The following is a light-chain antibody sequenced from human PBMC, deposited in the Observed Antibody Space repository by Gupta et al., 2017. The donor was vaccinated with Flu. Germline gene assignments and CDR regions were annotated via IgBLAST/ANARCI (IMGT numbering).Light chain of an antibody. CDR1: EVIYGQ. V-gene: IGKV1-12*01. J-gene: IGKJ4*01. CDR2: PAS. CDR3: QQAYSFPLT. Sequence: GDRVTVTCRASEVIYGQLGWYQQKPGKAPKLLIYPASTLQGGVPSRFSGSGSETEFTLTITTLQPEDAALYFCQQAYSFPLTFGGGSKVEIK.